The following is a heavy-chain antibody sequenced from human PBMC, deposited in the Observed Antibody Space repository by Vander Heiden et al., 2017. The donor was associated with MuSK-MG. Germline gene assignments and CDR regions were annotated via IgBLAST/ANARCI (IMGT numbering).Heavy chain of an antibody. CDR1: GFTFSSYG. Sequence: QVQLVESGGGVVQPGGSLRLSCAASGFTFSSYGMHWVRQAPGKGLEWVAFIRYDGSNKYYADSVKGRVTISRDNSKNTLYLQMNSLRAEDTAGYYCPMSTRSFDALDIWGQGTMVTVSS. V-gene: IGHV3-30*02. J-gene: IGHJ3*02. D-gene: IGHD3-10*02. CDR2: IRYDGSNK. CDR3: PMSTRSFDALDI.